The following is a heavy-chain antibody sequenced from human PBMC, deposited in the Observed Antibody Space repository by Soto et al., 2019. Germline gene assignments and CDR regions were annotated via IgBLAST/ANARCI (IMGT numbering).Heavy chain of an antibody. CDR1: GGSISSYY. D-gene: IGHD6-19*01. V-gene: IGHV4-59*01. CDR2: IYYSGST. Sequence: PSETLSLTCTVSGGSISSYYWSWIRQPPGKGLEWIGYIYYSGSTNYNPSLKSRVTISVDTSKNQFSLKLSSVTAADTAVYYCAREKWLVLTNYYYYYMDVWGKGTKVTVAS. J-gene: IGHJ6*03. CDR3: AREKWLVLTNYYYYYMDV.